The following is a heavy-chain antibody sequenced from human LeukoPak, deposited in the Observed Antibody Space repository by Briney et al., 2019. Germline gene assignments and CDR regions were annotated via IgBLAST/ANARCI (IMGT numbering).Heavy chain of an antibody. D-gene: IGHD1-1*01. J-gene: IGHJ6*03. CDR1: GYTFISYW. Sequence: GESLKISCKGSGYTFISYWIGWVRQMPGKGLEWMGIIYPGDSDTRYSPSFQGQITISADKSISTAYLQWSSLKASDTAMYCCARNARFRGTTHTRYYYYYMDVWGKGTTVTVSS. V-gene: IGHV5-51*01. CDR3: ARNARFRGTTHTRYYYYYMDV. CDR2: IYPGDSDT.